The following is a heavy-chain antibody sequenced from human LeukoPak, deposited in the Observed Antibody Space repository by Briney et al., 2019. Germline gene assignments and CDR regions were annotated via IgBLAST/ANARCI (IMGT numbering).Heavy chain of an antibody. Sequence: ASVKVSCKVSGYTLTELSMHWVRQAPGKGLEWMGGFDPEDGETIHAQKFQGRVTMTEDTSTDTAYMELSSLRSEDTAVYYCATGLSSGWYPLVDYWGQGTLVTVSS. J-gene: IGHJ4*02. CDR2: FDPEDGET. CDR3: ATGLSSGWYPLVDY. V-gene: IGHV1-24*01. CDR1: GYTLTELS. D-gene: IGHD6-19*01.